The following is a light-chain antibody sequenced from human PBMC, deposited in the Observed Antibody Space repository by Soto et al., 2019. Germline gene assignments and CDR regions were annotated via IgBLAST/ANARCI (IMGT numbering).Light chain of an antibody. J-gene: IGKJ4*01. V-gene: IGKV3-11*01. Sequence: EIVLTQSPATLSLSPGSRASLSCRASQSVSSYLAWYQQKPGQAPRLLIYDASTRATGIPARFSGSGSGTDVTLTITGLEPEDFSVYYCQQRSDWPSTFGGGTKVEIK. CDR1: QSVSSY. CDR3: QQRSDWPST. CDR2: DAS.